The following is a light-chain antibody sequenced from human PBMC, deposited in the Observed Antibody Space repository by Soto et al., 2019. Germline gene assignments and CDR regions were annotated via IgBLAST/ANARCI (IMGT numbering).Light chain of an antibody. V-gene: IGLV2-23*03. CDR1: SSDVGNYNL. J-gene: IGLJ1*01. Sequence: QSALTQPASVSGSPGQSITISCIGTSSDVGNYNLVSWYQQHPGKAPKLMIYEGTKRPSGVSKRFSGSKSGNMASLTISGLQAEDGADYYCCSHAGSDTFRVFGTGTKLTVL. CDR3: CSHAGSDTFRV. CDR2: EGT.